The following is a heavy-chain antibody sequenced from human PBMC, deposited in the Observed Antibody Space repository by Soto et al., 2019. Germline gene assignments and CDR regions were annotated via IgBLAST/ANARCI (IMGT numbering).Heavy chain of an antibody. Sequence: GGSLRLSCAASGFTVSSNYMSWVRQAPGKGLEWVSVIYSGGSTYYADSVKGRFTISRDNSKNTLYLQMNSLRAEDTAVYYCARDHGLKYYDFWSGRGAYGMDVWGQGTTVTVSS. CDR2: IYSGGST. CDR1: GFTVSSNY. V-gene: IGHV3-53*01. CDR3: ARDHGLKYYDFWSGRGAYGMDV. D-gene: IGHD3-3*01. J-gene: IGHJ6*02.